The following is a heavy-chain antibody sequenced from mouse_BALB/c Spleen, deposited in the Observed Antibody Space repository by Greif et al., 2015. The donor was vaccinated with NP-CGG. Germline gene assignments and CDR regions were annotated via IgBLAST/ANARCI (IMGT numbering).Heavy chain of an antibody. CDR1: GFNIKDYY. V-gene: IGHV14-1*02. J-gene: IGHJ2*01. CDR3: ARDFDY. CDR2: IDPENGNT. Sequence: EVQLQESGAELVRPGALVKLSCKASGFNIKDYYMHWVKQRPEQGLEWIGWIDPENGNTIYDPKFQGKASITADTSSNTAYLLLSSLTSEDTAVYYCARDFDYWGQGTTLTVPS.